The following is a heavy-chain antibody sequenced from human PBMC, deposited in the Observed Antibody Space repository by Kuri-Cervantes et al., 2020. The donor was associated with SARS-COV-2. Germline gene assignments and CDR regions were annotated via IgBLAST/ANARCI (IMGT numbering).Heavy chain of an antibody. V-gene: IGHV1-69*10. CDR2: IIPIFGIA. CDR1: GGTFSSYA. D-gene: IGHD2-2*01. J-gene: IGHJ6*02. CDR3: ARDGEAQYCSSTSCYFYYGMDV. Sequence: SVKVSCKASGGTFSSYAISWVRQAPGQGLEWMGGIIPIFGIANYAQKFQGRVTITADKSTSTAYMELSSLRSEDTAVYYCARDGEAQYCSSTSCYFYYGMDVWGQGTTVTVSS.